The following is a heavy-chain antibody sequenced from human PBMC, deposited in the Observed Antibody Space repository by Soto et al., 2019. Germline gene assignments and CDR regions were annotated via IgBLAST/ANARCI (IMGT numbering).Heavy chain of an antibody. CDR2: IYWDDDK. CDR1: GFSLSTSGVG. J-gene: IGHJ3*02. V-gene: IGHV2-5*02. D-gene: IGHD3-3*01. CDR3: AHLGITIVGVALGAFDI. Sequence: QITLKESGPTLVKPTQTLTLTCTFSGFSLSTSGVGVGWIRQPPGKALEWLALIYWDDDKRYSPSLKSRLTITKDTSKNQVVLTMTNMDPVDTATYYCAHLGITIVGVALGAFDIWGQGTMVTVSS.